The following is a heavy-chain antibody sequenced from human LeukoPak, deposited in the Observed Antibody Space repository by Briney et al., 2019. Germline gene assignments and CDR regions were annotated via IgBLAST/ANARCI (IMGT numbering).Heavy chain of an antibody. CDR3: AREGAGRAFDI. J-gene: IGHJ3*02. D-gene: IGHD6-19*01. Sequence: GGSLRLSCAASGFTVSSNYMSWVRQAPGKGLEWVSVIYSGGSTYYADAVKGRFTISRDNSKNTLYLQMNSLRAEDTAVYYCAREGAGRAFDIWGQGTMVTVSS. V-gene: IGHV3-53*01. CDR1: GFTVSSNY. CDR2: IYSGGST.